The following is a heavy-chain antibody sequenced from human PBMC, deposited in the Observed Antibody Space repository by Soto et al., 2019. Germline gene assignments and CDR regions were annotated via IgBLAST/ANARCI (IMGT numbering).Heavy chain of an antibody. CDR1: GFTVSSNY. CDR2: IYSGGST. D-gene: IGHD6-6*01. CDR3: ASQSIAARPAYYYYGMDV. Sequence: GGSLRLSCAASGFTVSSNYMSWVRQAPGKGLEWVSVIYSGGSTYYADSVKVRFTISRDDSKNTLYLQMNSLRAEDTAVYYCASQSIAARPAYYYYGMDVWGQGTTVTVSS. J-gene: IGHJ6*02. V-gene: IGHV3-53*01.